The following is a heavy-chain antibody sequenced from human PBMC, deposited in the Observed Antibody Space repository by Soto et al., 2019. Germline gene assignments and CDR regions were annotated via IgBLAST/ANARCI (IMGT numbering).Heavy chain of an antibody. CDR1: GGSFSGYY. V-gene: IGHV4-34*01. J-gene: IGHJ6*02. Sequence: SETLSLTCAVYGGSFSGYYWSWIRQPPGKGLEWIGEINHSGSTNYNPSLKSRVTISVDTSKNQFSLELSSVTAADTAVYYCASRYYDFWSGQFYGMDVWGQGTTVTVSS. CDR2: INHSGST. CDR3: ASRYYDFWSGQFYGMDV. D-gene: IGHD3-3*01.